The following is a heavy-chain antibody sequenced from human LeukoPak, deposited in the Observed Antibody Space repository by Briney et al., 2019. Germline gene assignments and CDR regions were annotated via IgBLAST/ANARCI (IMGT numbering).Heavy chain of an antibody. J-gene: IGHJ5*02. CDR3: ARDWTYYYDSRGYDP. V-gene: IGHV1-18*01. CDR1: GYTFTSFG. CDR2: ISAYNGNT. D-gene: IGHD3-22*01. Sequence: ASVKVSCKASGYTFTSFGISWVRQAPGQGLEWMGWISAYNGNTHYSQRLQGRVTMTTDTSTSTAYMELRSLRSDDTAVYYCARDWTYYYDSRGYDPWGQGTLVTVSS.